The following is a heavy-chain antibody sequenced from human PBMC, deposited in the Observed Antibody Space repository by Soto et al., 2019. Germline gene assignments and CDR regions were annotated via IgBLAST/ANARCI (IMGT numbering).Heavy chain of an antibody. D-gene: IGHD5-12*01. J-gene: IGHJ3*02. V-gene: IGHV1-69*01. CDR2: IIPIFGTA. CDR3: ARDRTHINSGYGVMGAFDI. CDR1: GGTFSSYA. Sequence: QVQLVQSGAEVKKPGSSVKDSCKASGGTFSSYAISWVRQAPGQGLEWMGGIIPIFGTANYAQKFQGRVTITADESTSTAYMELSSLRSEDTAVYYCARDRTHINSGYGVMGAFDIWGQGTMVTVSS.